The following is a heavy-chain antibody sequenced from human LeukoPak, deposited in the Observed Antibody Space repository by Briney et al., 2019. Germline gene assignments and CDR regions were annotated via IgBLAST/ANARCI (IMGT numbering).Heavy chain of an antibody. CDR1: GYTFTSYD. Sequence: PGASVKVSCKASGYTFTSYDINWVRQAPGQGLEWMGWISTYNGNINYAQKFQGRVTMTTDTSTNIAYMELRSLRSDDTAVYYCARVALGYCSSTSCYTYYYYMDVWGKGTTVTVSS. CDR3: ARVALGYCSSTSCYTYYYYMDV. D-gene: IGHD2-2*01. CDR2: ISTYNGNI. J-gene: IGHJ6*03. V-gene: IGHV1-18*01.